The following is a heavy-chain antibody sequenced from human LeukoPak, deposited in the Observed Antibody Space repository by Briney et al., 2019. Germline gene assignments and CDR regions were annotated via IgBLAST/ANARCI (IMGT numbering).Heavy chain of an antibody. CDR1: GLTFSNAW. CDR2: IKSENDGGTT. D-gene: IGHD6-19*01. J-gene: IGHJ4*02. CDR3: TTDIAVAGDFDY. Sequence: GGSLRLSCAASGLTFSNAWMSWVRQAAGKGLEGCGRIKSENDGGTTDYAAPVKGRFTISRDDSKNTLYSQMNSLKTEDTAVYYCTTDIAVAGDFDYWGQGTLVTVSS. V-gene: IGHV3-15*01.